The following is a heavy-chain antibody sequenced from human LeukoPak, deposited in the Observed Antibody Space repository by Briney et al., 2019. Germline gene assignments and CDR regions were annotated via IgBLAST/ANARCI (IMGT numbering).Heavy chain of an antibody. J-gene: IGHJ3*02. CDR2: ISWNSGSI. V-gene: IGHV3-9*01. D-gene: IGHD3-10*02. CDR3: AKDILYRITMIGPADAFDI. CDR1: GFTFSSYA. Sequence: QTGGSLRLSCAASGFTFSSYAMSWVRQAPGKGLEWVSGISWNSGSIGYADSVKGRFTISRDNAKNSLYLQMNSLRAEDTALYYCAKDILYRITMIGPADAFDIWGQGTMVTVSS.